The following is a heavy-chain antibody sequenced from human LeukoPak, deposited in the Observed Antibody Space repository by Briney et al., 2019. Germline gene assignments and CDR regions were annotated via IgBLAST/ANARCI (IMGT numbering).Heavy chain of an antibody. CDR3: ASLELRYFDWPSGGDY. D-gene: IGHD3-9*01. Sequence: GGSLRLSCAASGFTFSDYYMSWIRQAPGKGLEWVSYISSSGSTIYYADSVKGRFTISRDNAKNSLYLQMNSLRAEDTAVYYCASLELRYFDWPSGGDYWGQGTLVTVSS. V-gene: IGHV3-11*01. CDR2: ISSSGSTI. CDR1: GFTFSDYY. J-gene: IGHJ4*02.